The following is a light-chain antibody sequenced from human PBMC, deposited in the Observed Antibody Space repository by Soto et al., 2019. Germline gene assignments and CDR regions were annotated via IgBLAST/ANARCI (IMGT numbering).Light chain of an antibody. Sequence: DLQLTQSPSSLSASVGDRVSITCRASQSISNSLNWYQQKPGKAPKVLIYAASNLQSGVPARFSGGASGTDFTLTISRLQPEDFATYFCQQTYSLSRVTFGPVTKVDLK. CDR2: AAS. V-gene: IGKV1-39*01. J-gene: IGKJ3*01. CDR1: QSISNS. CDR3: QQTYSLSRVT.